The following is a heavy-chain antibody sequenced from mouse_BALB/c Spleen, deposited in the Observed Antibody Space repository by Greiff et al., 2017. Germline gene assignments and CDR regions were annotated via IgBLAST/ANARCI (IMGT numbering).Heavy chain of an antibody. CDR3: ARKGFITTVVARDYAMDY. Sequence: DVKLQESGPSLVKPSQTLSLTCSVTGDSITSGYWNWIRKFPGNKLEYMGYISYSGSTYYNPSLKSRISITRDTSKNQYYLQLNSVTTEDTATYYCARKGFITTVVARDYAMDYWGQGTSVTVSS. CDR1: GDSITSGY. CDR2: ISYSGST. D-gene: IGHD1-1*01. J-gene: IGHJ4*01. V-gene: IGHV3-8*02.